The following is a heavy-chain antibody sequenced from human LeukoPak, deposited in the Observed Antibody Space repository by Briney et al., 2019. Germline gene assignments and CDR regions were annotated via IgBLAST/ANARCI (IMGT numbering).Heavy chain of an antibody. CDR3: AKGGQQLGTRFDY. Sequence: PGGSLRLSCAASGFTFSSYSMNWVRQAPGKGLEWVAFIRYDGSNKYYADSVKGRFTISRDNSKNTLYLQMNSLRAEDTAVYYCAKGGQQLGTRFDYWGQGTLVTVSS. CDR1: GFTFSSYS. V-gene: IGHV3-30*02. CDR2: IRYDGSNK. D-gene: IGHD6-13*01. J-gene: IGHJ4*02.